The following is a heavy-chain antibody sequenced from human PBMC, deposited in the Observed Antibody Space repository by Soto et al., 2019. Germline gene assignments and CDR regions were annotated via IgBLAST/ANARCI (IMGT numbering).Heavy chain of an antibody. V-gene: IGHV1-3*01. J-gene: IGHJ4*02. CDR3: ARESMMGIAVAGTDALDY. CDR2: INAGNGNT. D-gene: IGHD6-19*01. CDR1: GYTFTSYA. Sequence: QVQLVQSGAEVKKPGASVKVSCKASGYTFTSYAMHWVRQAPGQRLEWMGWINAGNGNTKYSQKFQGRVTITRDTSASTAYMELSSLRSEDTAVYYCARESMMGIAVAGTDALDYWGQGTLVTVSS.